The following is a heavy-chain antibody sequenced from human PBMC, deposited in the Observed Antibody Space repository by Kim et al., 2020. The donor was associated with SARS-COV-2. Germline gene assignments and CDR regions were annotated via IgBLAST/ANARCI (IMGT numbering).Heavy chain of an antibody. CDR2: ISYDGSNK. J-gene: IGHJ6*03. CDR1: GFTFSSYA. D-gene: IGHD3-16*01. CDR3: ARDGPRGAAPPYYYYYMDV. V-gene: IGHV3-30-3*01. Sequence: GGSLRLSCAASGFTFSSYAMHWVRQAPGKGLEWVAVISYDGSNKYYADSVKGRFTISRDNSKNTLYLQMNSLRAEDTAVYYCARDGPRGAAPPYYYYYMDVWGKGTTVTVSS.